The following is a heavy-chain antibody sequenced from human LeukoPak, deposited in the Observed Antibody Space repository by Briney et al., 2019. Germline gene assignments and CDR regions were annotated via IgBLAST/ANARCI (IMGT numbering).Heavy chain of an antibody. CDR1: GYTFTSYG. V-gene: IGHV1-18*01. CDR3: ARGDYSKGYYYYYYMDV. J-gene: IGHJ6*03. D-gene: IGHD4-11*01. Sequence: ASVKVSCKASGYTFTSYGISWVRQAPGQGLEWMGWISAYNGNTNYAQKLQGRVTMTRDMSTSTVYMELSSLRSEDTAVYYCARGDYSKGYYYYYYMDVWGKGTTVTVSS. CDR2: ISAYNGNT.